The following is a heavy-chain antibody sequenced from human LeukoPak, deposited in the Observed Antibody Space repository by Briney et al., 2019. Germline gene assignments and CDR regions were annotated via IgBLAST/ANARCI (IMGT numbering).Heavy chain of an antibody. CDR3: AKPDPTIAAIYYYYYGMDV. J-gene: IGHJ6*02. CDR1: GFTFSSYA. V-gene: IGHV3-23*01. CDR2: ISGSGGST. Sequence: GGSLRLSCAASGFTFSSYAMSWVRQAPGKGLEWVSAISGSGGSTYYADSVKGRFTISRDNSKNTLYLQMNSLRAEDTAVYYCAKPDPTIAAIYYYYYGMDVWGQGTTVTVSS. D-gene: IGHD2-2*02.